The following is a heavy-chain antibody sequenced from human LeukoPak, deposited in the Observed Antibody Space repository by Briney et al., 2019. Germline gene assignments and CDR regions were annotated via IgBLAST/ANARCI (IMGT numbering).Heavy chain of an antibody. CDR3: ARLSPGTAMVYFDY. D-gene: IGHD5-18*01. V-gene: IGHV4-30-4*07. Sequence: KSSETLSLTCAVSGGSISSGGYSGSWIRQPPGKGLEWIGYIYYSGSTYYNPSLKSRVTISVDTSKNQFSLKLSSVTAADTAVYYCARLSPGTAMVYFDYWGQGTLVTVSS. J-gene: IGHJ4*02. CDR2: IYYSGST. CDR1: GGSISSGGYS.